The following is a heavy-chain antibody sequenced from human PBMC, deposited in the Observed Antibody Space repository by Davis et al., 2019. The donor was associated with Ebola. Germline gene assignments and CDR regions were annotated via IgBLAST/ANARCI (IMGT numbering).Heavy chain of an antibody. V-gene: IGHV1-2*04. D-gene: IGHD4-11*01. CDR2: INPNSGGT. Sequence: ASVKVSCKASGYTFTGYYMHWVRQAPGQGLEWMGWINPNSGGTNYAQKFQGWVTMNRDTSTSTAYMELSRLRSDDTAVYYCARVSTDSNYYGFDHYYYGVDVWGQGTTVTVSS. CDR1: GYTFTGYY. J-gene: IGHJ6*02. CDR3: ARVSTDSNYYGFDHYYYGVDV.